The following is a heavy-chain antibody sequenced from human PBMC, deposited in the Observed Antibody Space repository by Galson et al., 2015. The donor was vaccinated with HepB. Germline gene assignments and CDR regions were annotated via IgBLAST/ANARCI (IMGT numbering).Heavy chain of an antibody. Sequence: SLRLSCAASGFTVSNNYMSWVRQAPGKGLEWVSVIYGGGRTYYADSVKGRFTISRDNSKNTLYLQMNSLRDEDTAVFYCARDLSSSWDPHYFYGMDVWGQGTTVTVSS. CDR2: IYGGGRT. V-gene: IGHV3-66*01. CDR1: GFTVSNNY. J-gene: IGHJ6*02. CDR3: ARDLSSSWDPHYFYGMDV. D-gene: IGHD6-13*01.